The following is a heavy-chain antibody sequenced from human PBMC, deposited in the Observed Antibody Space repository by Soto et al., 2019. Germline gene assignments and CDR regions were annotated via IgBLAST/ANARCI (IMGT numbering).Heavy chain of an antibody. CDR3: ARGSGWISDN. Sequence: DVQLVESGGGLVQPGGSLRLSCAASGFTFSPYWMSWVRQAPGKGLEWVAIIKDDGGDELYLEAVRGRFTISRDNAKKSLYLAMDSLRVEDTAVYYCARGSGWISDNWGQGTLVTVSS. J-gene: IGHJ4*02. D-gene: IGHD6-19*01. CDR2: IKDDGGDE. CDR1: GFTFSPYW. V-gene: IGHV3-7*05.